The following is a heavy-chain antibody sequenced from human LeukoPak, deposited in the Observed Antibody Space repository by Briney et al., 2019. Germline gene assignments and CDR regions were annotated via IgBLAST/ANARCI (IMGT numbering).Heavy chain of an antibody. CDR2: IYHSGST. Sequence: PSETLSLTCSFSGYSISSGYYWGWIRQPPGQGLEWIGNIYHSGSTYYNPSLKSRVTISVDTSKNPFSLKLSSVTAADTAVYYCAGDFWSGYYLRDWGQGTLVTVSS. V-gene: IGHV4-38-2*02. D-gene: IGHD3-3*01. CDR1: GYSISSGYY. J-gene: IGHJ4*02. CDR3: AGDFWSGYYLRD.